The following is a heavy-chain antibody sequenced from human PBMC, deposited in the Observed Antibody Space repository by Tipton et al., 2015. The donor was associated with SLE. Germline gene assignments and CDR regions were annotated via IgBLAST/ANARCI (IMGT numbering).Heavy chain of an antibody. Sequence: TLSLTCAVSGYSISSGYYWGWLRQPPGKGLEWIGSIYHSGSTYYNPSLKSRVTISVDTSKNQFSLQLSSVTAADTAVYYCARHMARGAFDIWGQGTMVTVSS. J-gene: IGHJ3*02. V-gene: IGHV4-38-2*01. CDR2: IYHSGST. D-gene: IGHD5-24*01. CDR3: ARHMARGAFDI. CDR1: GYSISSGYY.